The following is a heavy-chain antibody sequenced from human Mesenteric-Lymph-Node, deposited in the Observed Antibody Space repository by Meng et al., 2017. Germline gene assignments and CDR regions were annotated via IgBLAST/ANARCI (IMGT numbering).Heavy chain of an antibody. CDR1: GFSLSTSGVG. CDR3: ARAYYDFWSGYYDHFDY. J-gene: IGHJ4*02. D-gene: IGHD3-3*01. CDR2: IYWDDDK. Sequence: IPFKSSGPTLVKPPQILTLTCTFSGFSLSTSGVGVGWIRQPPGKALEWLALIYWDDDKRYSPSLKSRLTITKDTSKNQVVLTMTNMDPVDTATYYCARAYYDFWSGYYDHFDYWGQGTLVTVSS. V-gene: IGHV2-5*02.